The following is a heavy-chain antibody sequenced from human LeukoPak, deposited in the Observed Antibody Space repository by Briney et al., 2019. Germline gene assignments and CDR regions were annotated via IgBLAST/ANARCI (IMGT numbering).Heavy chain of an antibody. CDR1: GFTFSNYA. J-gene: IGHJ4*02. CDR3: VKGGSGWYPGFEY. D-gene: IGHD6-19*01. V-gene: IGHV3-23*01. CDR2: SGSGGSP. Sequence: GGSLRLSCTGSGFTFSNYAMGWVRQAPGKGLAWVSVSGSGGSPFYADSVKGRFTISRDNSKNTLYLQMNSLRAEDTAVYYCVKGGSGWYPGFEYWGQGALVTVSS.